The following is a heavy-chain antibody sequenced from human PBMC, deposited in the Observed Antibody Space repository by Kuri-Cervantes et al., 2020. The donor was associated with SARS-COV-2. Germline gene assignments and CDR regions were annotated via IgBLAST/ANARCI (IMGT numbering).Heavy chain of an antibody. V-gene: IGHV3-11*04. CDR1: GFTFSDYY. J-gene: IGHJ4*02. D-gene: IGHD3-10*01. CDR2: ISSSGSTI. Sequence: GESLKISCAASGFTFSDYYMSWIRQAPGKGLEWVSYISSSGSTIYYADSVKGRFTISRDNAKNSLYLQMNSLGAEDTAMYYCARDSGDLYFDNWGQGALVTVSS. CDR3: ARDSGDLYFDN.